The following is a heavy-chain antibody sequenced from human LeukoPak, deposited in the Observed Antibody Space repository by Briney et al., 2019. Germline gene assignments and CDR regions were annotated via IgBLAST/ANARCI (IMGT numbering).Heavy chain of an antibody. CDR1: GYTLTELS. J-gene: IGHJ6*03. Sequence: ASVKVSCKVSGYTLTELSMHWVRQAPGKGLEWMGGFDPEDGEPIYAQKFQGRVTMTEDTSTDTAYMELSSLRSEDTAVYYCATIGIVVVPAARVYYYYMDVWGKGTTVTVSS. V-gene: IGHV1-24*01. D-gene: IGHD2-2*01. CDR2: FDPEDGEP. CDR3: ATIGIVVVPAARVYYYYMDV.